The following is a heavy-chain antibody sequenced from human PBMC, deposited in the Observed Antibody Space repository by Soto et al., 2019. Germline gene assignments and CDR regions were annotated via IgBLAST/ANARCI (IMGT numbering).Heavy chain of an antibody. D-gene: IGHD4-17*01. V-gene: IGHV1-69*01. J-gene: IGHJ6*02. CDR3: ARSYSVTTTSYYGMDV. CDR1: GDAFSSYA. Sequence: QVQLIQSGAAVKKPGSSVKVSCHTSGDAFSSYAMSWVRQGPGQGLEWMGGIIPMFGTPIYTEKFQGRVTITAEETPRAVYMELRSLTSDDSAVYYCARSYSVTTTSYYGMDVWGQGTTIIVS. CDR2: IIPMFGTP.